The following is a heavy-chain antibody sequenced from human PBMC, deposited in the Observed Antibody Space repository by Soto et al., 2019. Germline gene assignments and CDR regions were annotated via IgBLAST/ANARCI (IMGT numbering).Heavy chain of an antibody. Sequence: GGSLRLSCSASGFTFSSYGMHWVRQAPGKGLEWVAVISYDGSNKYYADSVKGRFTISRDNAKNSLYLQMNSLRAEDTAVYYCARGTPDRYCSSTSCYYYYYMDVWGKGTTVTVSS. V-gene: IGHV3-30*03. J-gene: IGHJ6*03. CDR2: ISYDGSNK. D-gene: IGHD2-2*01. CDR3: ARGTPDRYCSSTSCYYYYYMDV. CDR1: GFTFSSYG.